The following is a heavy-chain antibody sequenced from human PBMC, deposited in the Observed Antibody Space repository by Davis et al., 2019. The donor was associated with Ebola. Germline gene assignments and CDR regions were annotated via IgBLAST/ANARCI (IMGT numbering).Heavy chain of an antibody. CDR1: GFIFSRHS. Sequence: GESLKISCAASGFIFSRHSMNWVRQAPGKGLEWVSYISGSTTTIYYADSVKGRFTISRDNAKNSMYLQVNSLHQGPIGLPPGTLLQEHLWG. J-gene: IGHJ6*01. V-gene: IGHV3-48*01. CDR2: ISGSTTTI. CDR3: TLLQEHL.